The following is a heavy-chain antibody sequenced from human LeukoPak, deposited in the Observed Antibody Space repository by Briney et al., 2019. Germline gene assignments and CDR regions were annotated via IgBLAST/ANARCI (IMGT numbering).Heavy chain of an antibody. CDR2: IYYSGST. CDR1: GGSISSGGYY. J-gene: IGHJ6*02. CDR3: ARDSDTGRTPYGMDV. V-gene: IGHV4-31*03. Sequence: SQTLSLTCTVSGGSISSGGYYWSWIRQHPGKGLEWIGYIYYSGSTYCNPSLKSRVTISVDTSKNQFSLKLSSVTAADTAVYYCARDSDTGRTPYGMDVWGQGTTVTVSS. D-gene: IGHD2-8*02.